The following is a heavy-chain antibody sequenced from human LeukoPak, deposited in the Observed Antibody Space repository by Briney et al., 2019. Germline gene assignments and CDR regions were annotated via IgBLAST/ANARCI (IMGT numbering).Heavy chain of an antibody. Sequence: GGSLRLSCAASGLTFNRYWMHWVRQAPGKGLMWVSRIRSDGSNTTYADSVKGRFTISRDNAKNTLYLQMNSLRVEDTAVYYCARDFGMVRATNAFDIWGQGTMATVSS. CDR2: IRSDGSNT. V-gene: IGHV3-74*01. J-gene: IGHJ3*02. CDR1: GLTFNRYW. D-gene: IGHD2-21*01. CDR3: ARDFGMVRATNAFDI.